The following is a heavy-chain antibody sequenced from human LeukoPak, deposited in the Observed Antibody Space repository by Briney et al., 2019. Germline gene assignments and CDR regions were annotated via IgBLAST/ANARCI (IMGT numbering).Heavy chain of an antibody. D-gene: IGHD6-13*01. CDR1: GYTFTTYT. V-gene: IGHV1-18*04. CDR2: ISPYNSNT. CDR3: AGGTRQQLDY. Sequence: ASVKVSCKTSGYTFTTYTIAWVRQAPGQGLEWIGWISPYNSNTDYTHKLQGRITVTTDTSTSTAYMELRSLRSDDTALYYCAGGTRQQLDYWGQGTLVSVSS. J-gene: IGHJ4*02.